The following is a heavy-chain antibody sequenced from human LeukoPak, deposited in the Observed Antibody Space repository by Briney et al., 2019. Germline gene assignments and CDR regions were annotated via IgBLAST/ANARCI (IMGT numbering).Heavy chain of an antibody. J-gene: IGHJ4*02. V-gene: IGHV4-34*01. CDR1: GGSFSGYY. D-gene: IGHD3-22*01. CDR2: INHSGST. CDR3: ARVPYYYDSSGYYPFDY. Sequence: SGTLSLTCAVYGGSFSGYYWSWIRQPPGKGLEWIGEINHSGSTNYNPSLKSRVTISVDTSKNQFSLKLSSVTAADTAVYYCARVPYYYDSSGYYPFDYWGQGTLVTVSS.